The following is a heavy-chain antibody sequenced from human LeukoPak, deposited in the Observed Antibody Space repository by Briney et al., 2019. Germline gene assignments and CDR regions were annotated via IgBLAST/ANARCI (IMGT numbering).Heavy chain of an antibody. J-gene: IGHJ4*02. CDR2: IYSGGGT. CDR1: GFTVSSNY. V-gene: IGHV3-53*01. Sequence: PGGSLRLSCAASGFTVSSNYTTWVRQAPGKGLEWVSVIYSGGGTYYADSVKGRFTISRDNSKNTLYLQMNSLGAEDTAVYYCARAVTVVTAIHDWGQGTLVTVSS. D-gene: IGHD2-21*02. CDR3: ARAVTVVTAIHD.